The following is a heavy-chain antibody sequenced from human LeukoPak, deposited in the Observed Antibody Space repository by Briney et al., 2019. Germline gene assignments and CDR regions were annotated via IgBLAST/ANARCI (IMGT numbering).Heavy chain of an antibody. CDR1: GGSISSGGYY. CDR3: ARDWATPPYNWFDP. V-gene: IGHV4-61*02. J-gene: IGHJ5*02. CDR2: IYTSGST. Sequence: SETLSLTCTVSGGSISSGGYYYSWIRQPAGKGLEWIGLIYTSGSTNYNPSLKSRVTVSVDTSKNQFSLKLSSVTAADTAVYYCARDWATPPYNWFDPWGQGILVTVSS. D-gene: IGHD5-12*01.